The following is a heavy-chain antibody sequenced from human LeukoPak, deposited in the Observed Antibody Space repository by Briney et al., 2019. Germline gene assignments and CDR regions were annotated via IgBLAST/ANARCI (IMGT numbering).Heavy chain of an antibody. V-gene: IGHV4-59*01. CDR1: GGSISSYY. J-gene: IGHJ6*03. CDR2: IYYSGST. D-gene: IGHD5-12*01. CDR3: ARELSGYDYYYYYYMDV. Sequence: PSETLSLTCTVSGGSISSYYWSWIRQTPGKGLEWIGYIYYSGSTNYNPSLKSRVTISVDTSKNQFSLKLSSVTAADTAVYYCARELSGYDYYYYYYMDVWGKGTTVTVSS.